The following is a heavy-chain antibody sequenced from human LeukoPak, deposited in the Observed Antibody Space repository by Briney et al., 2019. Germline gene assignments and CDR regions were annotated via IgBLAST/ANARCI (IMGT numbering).Heavy chain of an antibody. CDR1: GFTFSSYS. CDR2: ISSSSSYI. CDR3: AIKLDRPWFDW. D-gene: IGHD2-2*03. V-gene: IGHV3-21*01. J-gene: IGHJ4*02. Sequence: SGGSLRLSCAASGFTFSSYSMNWVRQAPGKGLEWVSSISSSSSYIYYADSVKGRFTISRDNAKNSLYLQMNSLTAEDTAVYYCAIKLDRPWFDWWGQGTLVTVSS.